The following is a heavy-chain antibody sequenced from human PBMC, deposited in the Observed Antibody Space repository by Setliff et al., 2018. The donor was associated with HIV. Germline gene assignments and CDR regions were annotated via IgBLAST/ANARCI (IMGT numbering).Heavy chain of an antibody. CDR1: GESFSTYF. Sequence: PSETLSLTCAVYGESFSTYFWNWIRQPPGKGLEWIGQINHSGNTNYNPSLKSRVTISLDTSRSQFSLELISVTAADTAVYYCARGPGTTSIDYWAQGTLVTVSS. CDR2: INHSGNT. V-gene: IGHV4-34*01. CDR3: ARGPGTTSIDY. J-gene: IGHJ4*02. D-gene: IGHD1-26*01.